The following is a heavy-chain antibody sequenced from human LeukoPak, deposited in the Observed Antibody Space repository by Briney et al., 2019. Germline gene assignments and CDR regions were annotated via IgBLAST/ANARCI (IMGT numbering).Heavy chain of an antibody. Sequence: GASVKVSCKASGYTFTSYGISWVRQAPGQGLEWMGWISAYNGNTNYAQKPQGRGTMTTDTATSTAYMELGSVRSDDTAVYYCARECNSYYYDSSGYYSAAFDISGQGTMVTVSS. D-gene: IGHD3-22*01. V-gene: IGHV1-18*01. CDR2: ISAYNGNT. CDR3: ARECNSYYYDSSGYYSAAFDI. CDR1: GYTFTSYG. J-gene: IGHJ3*02.